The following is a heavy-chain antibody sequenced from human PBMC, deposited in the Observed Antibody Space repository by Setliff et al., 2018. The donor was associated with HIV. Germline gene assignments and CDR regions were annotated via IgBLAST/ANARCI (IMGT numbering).Heavy chain of an antibody. J-gene: IGHJ3*02. CDR2: IRYDGSNK. Sequence: GGSLRLSCAASGFTFSSYGMHWVRQAPGKGLEWVAFIRYDGSNKYYADSVKGRFTISRDNAKSTVYLQMGSLSADDTAVYYCARGGFNHALDIWGQGTMVTVSS. CDR1: GFTFSSYG. V-gene: IGHV3-30*02. D-gene: IGHD2-15*01. CDR3: ARGGFNHALDI.